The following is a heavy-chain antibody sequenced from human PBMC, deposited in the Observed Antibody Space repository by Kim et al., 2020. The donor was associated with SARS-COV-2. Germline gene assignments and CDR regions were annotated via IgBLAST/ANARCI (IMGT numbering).Heavy chain of an antibody. CDR2: ISSSGSTI. D-gene: IGHD3-3*01. CDR1: GFTFSSYE. Sequence: GGSLRLSCAASGFTFSSYEMNWVRQAPGKGLEWVSYISSSGSTIYYADSVKGRFTISRDNAKNSLYLQMNSLRAEDTAVYYCARDPRYYDFWPYYYYGMDVWGQGTTVTVSS. J-gene: IGHJ6*02. V-gene: IGHV3-48*03. CDR3: ARDPRYYDFWPYYYYGMDV.